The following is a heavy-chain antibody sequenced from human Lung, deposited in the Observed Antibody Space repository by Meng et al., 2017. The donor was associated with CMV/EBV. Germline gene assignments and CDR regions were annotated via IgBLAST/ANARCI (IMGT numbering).Heavy chain of an antibody. CDR2: ISPNSGGT. CDR1: GYSFTAYY. D-gene: IGHD2-2*01. Sequence: ASXXVSXKASGYSFTAYYIHWVRQAPGQGLEWMGWISPNSGGTNYAQRFQGRVTLTRDTSISTVYMELRRLTSDDTAVHFCARDFVVLPAATYFDYWGQGXLVTVSS. V-gene: IGHV1-2*02. CDR3: ARDFVVLPAATYFDY. J-gene: IGHJ4*02.